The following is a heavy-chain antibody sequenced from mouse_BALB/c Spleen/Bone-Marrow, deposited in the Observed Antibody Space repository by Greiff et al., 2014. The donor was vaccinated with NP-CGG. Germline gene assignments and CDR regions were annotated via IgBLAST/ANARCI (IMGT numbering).Heavy chain of an antibody. J-gene: IGHJ3*01. CDR3: ARRDWDAFAY. Sequence: DVHLVESGPGLVKPSQSLSLTCTVPGYSITSDYAWNWIRQFPGNKLEWMGYISYSGSTSYNPSLKSRISITRDTSKNQFFLQLNSVTTEDAATYYCARRDWDAFAYWGQGTLVTVSA. V-gene: IGHV3-2*02. CDR1: GYSITSDYA. D-gene: IGHD4-1*01. CDR2: ISYSGST.